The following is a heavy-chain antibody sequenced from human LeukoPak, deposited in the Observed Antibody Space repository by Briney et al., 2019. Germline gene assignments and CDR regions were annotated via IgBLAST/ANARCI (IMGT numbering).Heavy chain of an antibody. CDR3: ARRSYCGGDCYGSDAFDI. Sequence: GGSLRLSCAASAFTFSRYAMHWVRQAPGKGLEGVTLISYDGSHKDYADAVKGRFTISRDNSKNTLYLQMNSLRAEDTAVYYCARRSYCGGDCYGSDAFDIWGQGTMVTVSS. CDR1: AFTFSRYA. CDR2: ISYDGSHK. J-gene: IGHJ3*02. D-gene: IGHD2-21*02. V-gene: IGHV3-30*04.